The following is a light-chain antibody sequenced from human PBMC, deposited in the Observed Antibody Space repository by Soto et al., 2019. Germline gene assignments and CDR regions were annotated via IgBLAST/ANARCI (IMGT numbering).Light chain of an antibody. CDR1: QGISSY. CDR3: QQRYSWPPIT. V-gene: IGKV1-8*01. Sequence: AIRMTQSPSSLSASTGDRVTITCRASQGISSYLAWYQQKPGKAPKLLIYAASTLQSGVPSRFSGSGSGTDFTLTISSLEPEDFAVYYCQQRYSWPPITFGQGTRLEIK. J-gene: IGKJ5*01. CDR2: AAS.